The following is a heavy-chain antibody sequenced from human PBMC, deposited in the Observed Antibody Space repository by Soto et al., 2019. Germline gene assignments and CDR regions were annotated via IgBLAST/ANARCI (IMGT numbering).Heavy chain of an antibody. V-gene: IGHV3-74*01. Sequence: GGSLRLSCAASGFTFSSYWMHWVRQAPGKGLVWVSRINSDGSSTSYADSVKGRFTISRDNAKNTLYLQMNSLRAEDTAVYYCARGLRAVRPQFYFDYWGQGTLVTVSS. CDR2: INSDGSST. J-gene: IGHJ4*02. CDR3: ARGLRAVRPQFYFDY. D-gene: IGHD4-17*01. CDR1: GFTFSSYW.